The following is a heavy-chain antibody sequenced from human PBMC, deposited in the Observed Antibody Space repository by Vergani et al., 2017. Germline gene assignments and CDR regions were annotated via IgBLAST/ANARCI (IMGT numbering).Heavy chain of an antibody. V-gene: IGHV3-30*04. Sequence: EQLVESGGGLVQPGGSLRLSCAASGFTFSSYAMHWVRQAPGKGLEWVAVISYDGSNKYYADSVKGRFTISRDNSKNTLYLQMNSLRAEDTAVYYCAREDSSSSFLWYFDLWGRGTLVTVSS. CDR2: ISYDGSNK. CDR3: AREDSSSSFLWYFDL. D-gene: IGHD6-6*01. CDR1: GFTFSSYA. J-gene: IGHJ2*01.